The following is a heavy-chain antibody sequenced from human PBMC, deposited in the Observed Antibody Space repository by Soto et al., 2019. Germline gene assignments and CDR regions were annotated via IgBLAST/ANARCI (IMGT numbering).Heavy chain of an antibody. D-gene: IGHD2-8*01. V-gene: IGHV4-31*03. CDR2: IYYSGST. J-gene: IGHJ4*02. CDR1: GGSISSGGYY. CDR3: ARYCTNGVCYYYFDY. Sequence: TSETLSLTCTVSGGSISSGGYYWSWIRQHPGKGLEWIGYIYYSGSTYYNPSLKSRVTISVDTSKNQFSLKLSSVTAADTAVYYCARYCTNGVCYYYFDYWGQGTLVTVSS.